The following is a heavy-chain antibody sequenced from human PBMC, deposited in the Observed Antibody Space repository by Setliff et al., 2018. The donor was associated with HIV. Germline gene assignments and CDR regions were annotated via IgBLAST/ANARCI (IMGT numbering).Heavy chain of an antibody. J-gene: IGHJ4*02. CDR3: ARSRLHYYDSSGYYPSYFDY. CDR1: GGSISSGNYY. Sequence: SETLSLTCTVSGGSISSGNYYWSWIRQPAGKGLEWIGRIYSSGSTNYNPSLKSRVTISVDTSKNQFSLKLSSATAADTAVYYCARSRLHYYDSSGYYPSYFDYWGQGTLVTVSS. V-gene: IGHV4-61*02. D-gene: IGHD3-22*01. CDR2: IYSSGST.